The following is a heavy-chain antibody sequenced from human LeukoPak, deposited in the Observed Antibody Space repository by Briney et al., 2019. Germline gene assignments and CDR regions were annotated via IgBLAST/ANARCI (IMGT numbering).Heavy chain of an antibody. J-gene: IGHJ3*02. V-gene: IGHV4-39*07. CDR3: ARDVGKPTHAFDI. D-gene: IGHD1-1*01. CDR1: GGSISSSSYY. Sequence: SETLSLTCTVSGGSISSSSYYWGGIRQPPGKGLEWLGSIYYSGSTYYNPSLKSRVTISVDRSKNQFSLKLSSVTAADTAVYYCARDVGKPTHAFDIWGQGTMVTVSS. CDR2: IYYSGST.